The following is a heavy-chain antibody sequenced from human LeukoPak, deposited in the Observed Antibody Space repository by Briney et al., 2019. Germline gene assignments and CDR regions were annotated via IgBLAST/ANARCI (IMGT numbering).Heavy chain of an antibody. Sequence: GGSLRLSCEASGFTFSNSAIAWVRQAPGKGLEWVSGISASGHYTYNADSGKGRFTISRDNSKNTLYLQMDSLRAEDTALYFCVKDGSWGDYYFYFYIDVWGKGTTVTVSS. CDR3: VKDGSWGDYYFYFYIDV. CDR2: ISASGHYT. CDR1: GFTFSNSA. J-gene: IGHJ6*03. D-gene: IGHD3-16*01. V-gene: IGHV3-23*01.